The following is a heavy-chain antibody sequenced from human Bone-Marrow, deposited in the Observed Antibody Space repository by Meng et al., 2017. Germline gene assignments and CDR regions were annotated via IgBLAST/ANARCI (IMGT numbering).Heavy chain of an antibody. CDR3: ARDRYSSGMEDDAFDI. V-gene: IGHV1-69*05. J-gene: IGHJ3*02. CDR1: GGIFSNYV. D-gene: IGHD3-22*01. Sequence: SVKVSCKALGGIFSNYVIGWVRQAPGQGLEWMGGIIPIFGTANYAQKFQGRVTITTDESTSTAYMELSSLRSEDTAVYYCARDRYSSGMEDDAFDIWGQGTMVTVSS. CDR2: IIPIFGTA.